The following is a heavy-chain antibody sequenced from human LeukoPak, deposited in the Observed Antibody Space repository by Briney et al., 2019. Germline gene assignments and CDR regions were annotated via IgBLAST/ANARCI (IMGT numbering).Heavy chain of an antibody. CDR1: GGSIGSSSYY. CDR2: IYYSGST. CDR3: ARQGYSYGYYFDY. J-gene: IGHJ4*02. D-gene: IGHD5-18*01. V-gene: IGHV4-39*01. Sequence: PSETLSLTCTVSGGSIGSSSYYWGWIRQPPGKGLEWIGSIYYSGSTYYNPSLKSRVTISVDTSKNQFSLKLSSVTAAGTAVYYCARQGYSYGYYFDYWGQGTLVTVSS.